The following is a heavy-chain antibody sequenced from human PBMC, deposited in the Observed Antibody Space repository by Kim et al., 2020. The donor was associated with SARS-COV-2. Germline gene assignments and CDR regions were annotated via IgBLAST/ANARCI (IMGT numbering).Heavy chain of an antibody. CDR3: RRGHYGDFG. D-gene: IGHD4-17*01. V-gene: IGHV3-49*04. CDR1: GFNFPNYI. J-gene: IGHJ4*02. Sequence: GGSLRLSCTTSGFNFPNYIMGWVRQAPGKGLEWVGFIRDRASGGTQEYAASVKGRFTISRDDSKSTAYLQMNSLKSDDTAVYFCRRGHYGDFGGGQGTLVTVSS. CDR2: IRDRASGGTQ.